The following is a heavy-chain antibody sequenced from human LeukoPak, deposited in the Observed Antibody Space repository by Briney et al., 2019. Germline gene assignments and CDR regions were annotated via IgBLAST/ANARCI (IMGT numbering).Heavy chain of an antibody. J-gene: IGHJ5*02. D-gene: IGHD3/OR15-3a*01. CDR2: INHSGST. V-gene: IGHV4-34*01. CDR3: ARGESGTVSGHWFDP. CDR1: GGSFSGYY. Sequence: PSETLSLTCAVYGGSFSGYYWTWIRQPPGKGLEWIGEINHSGSTNYNPSLKSRVTISVDTSKNQFSLKLSSVTAADTAVYYCARGESGTVSGHWFDPWGQGTLVTVSS.